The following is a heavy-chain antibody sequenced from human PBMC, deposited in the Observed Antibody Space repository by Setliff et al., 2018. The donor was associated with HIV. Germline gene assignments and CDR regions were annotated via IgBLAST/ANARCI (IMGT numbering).Heavy chain of an antibody. D-gene: IGHD3-3*01. CDR3: ARPLTPSYNFWGDAFSI. CDR2: VYSTGGT. J-gene: IGHJ3*02. V-gene: IGHV4-59*01. Sequence: SETLSLTCTVSGDSTNNYYWSWIRQPPGKGLEWIGYVYSTGGTNSKSSLKSRVTISVDTSKNQFSLNVRSVTAADTGIYYCARPLTPSYNFWGDAFSIWGQGTMVTVSS. CDR1: GDSTNNYY.